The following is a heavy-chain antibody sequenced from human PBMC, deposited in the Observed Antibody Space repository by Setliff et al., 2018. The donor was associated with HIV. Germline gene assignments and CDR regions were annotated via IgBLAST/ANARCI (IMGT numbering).Heavy chain of an antibody. Sequence: PSETLSLTCTVSGDSIDSPHCWGWVRQSLEKGLEWIGEVCQRGGINYYPFFWSRATRSMDKPKSHFSLELTSVTAADTAVFYCVRVSSSGYYGEGAFDIWGQGTVVTVSS. J-gene: IGHJ3*02. V-gene: IGHV4-4*02. D-gene: IGHD3-22*01. CDR1: GDSIDSPHC. CDR2: VCQRGGI. CDR3: VRVSSSGYYGEGAFDI.